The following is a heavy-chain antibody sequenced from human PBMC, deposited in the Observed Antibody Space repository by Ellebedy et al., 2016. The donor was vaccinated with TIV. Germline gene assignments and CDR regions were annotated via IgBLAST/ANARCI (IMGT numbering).Heavy chain of an antibody. CDR3: AREGNYDFWSGYYTSGFNNWFDP. CDR2: INPSGGST. V-gene: IGHV1-46*04. Sequence: AASVKVSCKASGYTFTSYYMHWVRQAPGQGLEWMGIINPSGGSTSYAQKLQGRVTMTRDTSTSTVYMELSSLRSEDTAVYYCAREGNYDFWSGYYTSGFNNWFDPWGQGTLVTVSS. J-gene: IGHJ5*02. D-gene: IGHD3-3*01. CDR1: GYTFTSYY.